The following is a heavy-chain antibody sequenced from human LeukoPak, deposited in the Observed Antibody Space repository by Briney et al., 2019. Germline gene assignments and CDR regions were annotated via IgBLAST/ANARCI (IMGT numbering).Heavy chain of an antibody. Sequence: GGSLRLSCAASGFTFSNYWMSWVRQAPGKGLEWLANINQDGSEMYYVDSVKGRFTTSRDNAKNSLYLQMNSLRAEDTAVYYCARDLTRVVGSTRLFDYWGQGTLVTVSS. V-gene: IGHV3-7*01. D-gene: IGHD2-15*01. CDR3: ARDLTRVVGSTRLFDY. J-gene: IGHJ4*02. CDR1: GFTFSNYW. CDR2: INQDGSEM.